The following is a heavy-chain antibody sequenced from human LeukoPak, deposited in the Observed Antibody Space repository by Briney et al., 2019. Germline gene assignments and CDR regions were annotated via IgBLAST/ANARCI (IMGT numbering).Heavy chain of an antibody. V-gene: IGHV3-23*01. D-gene: IGHD1-26*01. J-gene: IGHJ4*02. CDR1: GFTFSSYA. CDR2: ISGSGGST. Sequence: PGGSLRLSCAASGFTFSSYAMSRVRQAPGKGLEWVSAISGSGGSTYYADSVKGRFTISRDNSKNTLYLQMNSLRAEDTAVYYCAKAPVVLGSYYSDYWGQGTLVTVSS. CDR3: AKAPVVLGSYYSDY.